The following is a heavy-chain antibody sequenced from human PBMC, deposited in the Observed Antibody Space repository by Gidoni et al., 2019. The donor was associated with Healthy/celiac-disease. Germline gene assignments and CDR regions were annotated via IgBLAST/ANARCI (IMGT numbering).Heavy chain of an antibody. CDR2: IKSKTDGGTT. CDR3: TTEPRGSGSYSGGFDY. V-gene: IGHV3-15*01. D-gene: IGHD3-10*01. Sequence: EVQLVESGGGLVKPGGSLRLTCAASGFTFSNAWMSWVRQAPGKGLEWVGRIKSKTDGGTTDYAAPVKGRFTISRDDSKNTLYLQMNSLKTEDTAVYYCTTEPRGSGSYSGGFDYWGQGTLVTVSS. J-gene: IGHJ4*02. CDR1: GFTFSNAW.